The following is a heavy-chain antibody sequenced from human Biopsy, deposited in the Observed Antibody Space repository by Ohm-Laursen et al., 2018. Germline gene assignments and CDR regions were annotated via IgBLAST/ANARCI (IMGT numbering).Heavy chain of an antibody. D-gene: IGHD3-3*01. J-gene: IGHJ5*02. CDR2: IHHAQSA. V-gene: IGHV4-59*01. CDR1: GGSISSYY. CDR3: ARSFGVVINFEHNWFDP. Sequence: GTLSLTCTVSGGSISSYYWMWIRQPPGKGLEWIGYIHHAQSATSSPSLKSRVTISVDTSKSQFSLKMTSVTAADTAVYYCARSFGVVINFEHNWFDPWGQGTLVTVSS.